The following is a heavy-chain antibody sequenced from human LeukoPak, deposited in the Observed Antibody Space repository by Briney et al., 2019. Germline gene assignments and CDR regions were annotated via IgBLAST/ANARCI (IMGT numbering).Heavy chain of an antibody. D-gene: IGHD6-13*01. V-gene: IGHV4-59*08. J-gene: IGHJ4*02. CDR2: IYYSGST. CDR1: GGSTSSYY. CDR3: ARRSSSWQIDY. Sequence: SETLSLTCTVSGGSTSSYYWSWIRQPPGKGLEWIGYIYYSGSTNCNPSLKSRVTISVDTSKNQFSLKLSSVTAADTAVYHCARRSSSWQIDYWGQGTLVTVSS.